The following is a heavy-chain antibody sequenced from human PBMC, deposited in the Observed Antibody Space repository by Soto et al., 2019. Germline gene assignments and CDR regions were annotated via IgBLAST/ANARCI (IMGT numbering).Heavy chain of an antibody. J-gene: IGHJ4*02. Sequence: PGGSLRLSCVVSGFTSSNYAMSWVRQAPGKGLEWVSVISGSGSSTHYADSLRGRFTTSRDNSEKTMYLQMNGLRAEDTAVYYCAKWAYGDYPGWADSWGQGTLVTVSS. V-gene: IGHV3-23*01. CDR2: ISGSGSST. D-gene: IGHD4-17*01. CDR1: GFTSSNYA. CDR3: AKWAYGDYPGWADS.